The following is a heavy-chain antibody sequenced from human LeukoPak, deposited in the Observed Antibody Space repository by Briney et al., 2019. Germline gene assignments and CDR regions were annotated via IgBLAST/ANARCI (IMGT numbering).Heavy chain of an antibody. Sequence: GSLRLSCAASGFTFSSYAMSWIRQPPGKGLEWIGEINHSGSTNYNPSLKSRVTISVDTSKNQFSLKLSSVTAADTAVYYCASAWGPEYCSGGSCYQPFDYWGQGTLVTVSS. CDR2: INHSGST. J-gene: IGHJ4*02. CDR1: GFTFSSYA. D-gene: IGHD2-15*01. V-gene: IGHV4-34*01. CDR3: ASAWGPEYCSGGSCYQPFDY.